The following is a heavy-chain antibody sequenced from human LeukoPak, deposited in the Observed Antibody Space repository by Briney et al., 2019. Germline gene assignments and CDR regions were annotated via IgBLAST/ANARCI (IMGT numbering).Heavy chain of an antibody. Sequence: PGGSLRLSCAASGFTFRDFWMSWMRQAPGKGLEWVANIKYDGDEEYYVDSVKGRFTISRDNAKNSLYLQLNSLRVEDTAVYYCRSGGAAPGAFDNWGQGTLVTASP. D-gene: IGHD6-13*01. V-gene: IGHV3-7*01. CDR2: IKYDGDEE. J-gene: IGHJ4*02. CDR1: GFTFRDFW. CDR3: RSGGAAPGAFDN.